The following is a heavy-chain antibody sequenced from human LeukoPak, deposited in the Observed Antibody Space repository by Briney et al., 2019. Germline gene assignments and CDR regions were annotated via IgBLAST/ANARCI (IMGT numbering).Heavy chain of an antibody. V-gene: IGHV3-15*01. J-gene: IGHJ4*02. CDR2: IKSKTDGGTT. Sequence: PGGSLRLSCAASGFTFSNAWMSWVRQAPGKGLEWVGRIKSKTDGGTTDYAAPVKGRFTISRDDSKNTLYLQMNSLKTEDTAVYYCTAEVVPAVPPNMFDYWGQGTLVTVSS. CDR1: GFTFSNAW. CDR3: TAEVVPAVPPNMFDY. D-gene: IGHD2-2*01.